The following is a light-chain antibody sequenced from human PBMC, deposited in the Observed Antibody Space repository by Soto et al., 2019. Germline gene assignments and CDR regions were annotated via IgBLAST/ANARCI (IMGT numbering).Light chain of an antibody. V-gene: IGKV3-15*01. CDR2: GAS. Sequence: EIVMTQSPATLSLSPGERAALSCRASQGISSELAWYQQKPGQPPRLLIYGASTRATGVPARFTGSGSGSDFTLTISGQQSEDFAVYYCQQGHNWPLTFGQGTMLEI. CDR1: QGISSE. J-gene: IGKJ2*01. CDR3: QQGHNWPLT.